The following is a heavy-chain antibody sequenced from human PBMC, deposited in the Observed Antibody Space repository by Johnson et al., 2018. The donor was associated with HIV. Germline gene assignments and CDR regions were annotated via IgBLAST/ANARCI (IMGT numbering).Heavy chain of an antibody. Sequence: VQLVESGGGLVQPGRSLRLSCAASGFTFDDYAMHWVRQAPGKGLEWVSGISWNSGSIGYADSVKGRFSISRDNPKNTLYLQMNSLRAEDTAVYYCAREKIRAFDIWGQGTMVTVSS. CDR2: ISWNSGSI. J-gene: IGHJ3*02. CDR3: AREKIRAFDI. V-gene: IGHV3-9*01. CDR1: GFTFDDYA.